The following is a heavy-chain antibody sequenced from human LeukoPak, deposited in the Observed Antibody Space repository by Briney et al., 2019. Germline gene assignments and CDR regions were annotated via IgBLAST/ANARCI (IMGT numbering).Heavy chain of an antibody. D-gene: IGHD6-25*01. Sequence: ASVKVSCKASGYTFTSYGISWVRQAPGQGLEWMGWISAYNGNTNYAQKLQGRVTMTTDTSTSTAYMELRSLRSDDTAVYYCARDSLSLAANYYYYGMDVWGKGTTVTVPS. V-gene: IGHV1-18*04. CDR1: GYTFTSYG. CDR2: ISAYNGNT. CDR3: ARDSLSLAANYYYYGMDV. J-gene: IGHJ6*04.